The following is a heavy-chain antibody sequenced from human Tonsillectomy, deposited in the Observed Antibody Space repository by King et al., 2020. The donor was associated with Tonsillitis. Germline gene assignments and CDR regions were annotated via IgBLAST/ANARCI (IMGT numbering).Heavy chain of an antibody. CDR2: IRYDGSNK. CDR1: GFTFSSYG. J-gene: IGHJ4*02. CDR3: AKDFFRIALYSFDY. D-gene: IGHD2-21*01. Sequence: VQLVESGGGVVQPGGSLRLSCAASGFTFSSYGMHGVRQAPGKGLEWVAFIRYDGSNKYYADSVKGRFTISRDNSKNTLYLQMNSLRAEDTAVYYCAKDFFRIALYSFDYWGQGTLVTVSS. V-gene: IGHV3-30*02.